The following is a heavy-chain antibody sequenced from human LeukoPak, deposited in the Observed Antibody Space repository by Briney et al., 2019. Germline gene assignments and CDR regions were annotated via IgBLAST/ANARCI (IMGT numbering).Heavy chain of an antibody. D-gene: IGHD3-22*01. Sequence: HPGGSLRLSCAASGFTFSNSAMSWVRQAPGKGLEWVANIKQDGSEKYYVDSVKGRFTISRDSAKNSLYLQMNSLRAEDTAVYYCASPQPLDWRNYYDSTGFDYPHDYWGQGTLVTVSS. CDR2: IKQDGSEK. J-gene: IGHJ4*02. CDR3: ASPQPLDWRNYYDSTGFDYPHDY. V-gene: IGHV3-7*01. CDR1: GFTFSNSA.